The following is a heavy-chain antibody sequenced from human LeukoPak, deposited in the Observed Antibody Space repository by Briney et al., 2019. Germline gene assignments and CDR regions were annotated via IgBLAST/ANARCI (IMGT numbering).Heavy chain of an antibody. Sequence: GGSLRLSCAASVFTFSSYAMHGVRQAPGKGLEWVAVISYDGINKYYADSVKGRFTISRDNSKNTLYLQINSMRDEETAVYYCARDKGGGNVLRYSDWLTRAVYFDYWGQGTMVTVSS. V-gene: IGHV3-30*04. CDR2: ISYDGINK. J-gene: IGHJ4*02. CDR1: VFTFSSYA. CDR3: ARDKGGGNVLRYSDWLTRAVYFDY. D-gene: IGHD3-9*01.